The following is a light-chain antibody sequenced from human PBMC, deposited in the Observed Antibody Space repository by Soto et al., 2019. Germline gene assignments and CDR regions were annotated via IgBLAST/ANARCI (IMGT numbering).Light chain of an antibody. Sequence: QSALTQPASVSGSPGQSITISCTGTSTDIGGYNYVSWYQQHPGKAPKLIIYDVNYRPSGVSNRFSGSKSGNTASLTISGLQAEDEADYYCSSDTSSSTLFGGGTKLTVL. CDR1: STDIGGYNY. V-gene: IGLV2-14*03. CDR3: SSDTSSSTL. J-gene: IGLJ2*01. CDR2: DVN.